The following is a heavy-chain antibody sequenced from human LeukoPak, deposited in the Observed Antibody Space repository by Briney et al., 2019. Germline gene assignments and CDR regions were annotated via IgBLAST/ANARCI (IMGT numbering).Heavy chain of an antibody. CDR3: AIQQLADY. D-gene: IGHD6-13*01. CDR1: GFTFDDYA. CDR2: ISGDGGSI. V-gene: IGHV3-43*02. Sequence: TGGSLRLSCAASGFTFDDYAIYWVRQGPGKGLEWVPLISGDGGSIYYADSVKGRFTISRDNSKNTLYLQMNSLRAEDTAVYYCAIQQLADYWGQGTLVTVSS. J-gene: IGHJ4*02.